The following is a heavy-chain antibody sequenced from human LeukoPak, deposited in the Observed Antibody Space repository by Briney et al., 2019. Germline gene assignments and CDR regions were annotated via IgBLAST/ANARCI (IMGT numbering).Heavy chain of an antibody. D-gene: IGHD3-16*01. Sequence: PSETLSLTCTVSGDSISSGSYYWGWIRQSPGRGLEWIGSMYYIGNPYYNPSLKSRVTISVDTSKNQFPLKVRSVTAADTAVYFCARVRITSEAFDIWGQGTMVTVSS. CDR3: ARVRITSEAFDI. CDR2: MYYIGNP. CDR1: GDSISSGSYY. J-gene: IGHJ3*02. V-gene: IGHV4-39*06.